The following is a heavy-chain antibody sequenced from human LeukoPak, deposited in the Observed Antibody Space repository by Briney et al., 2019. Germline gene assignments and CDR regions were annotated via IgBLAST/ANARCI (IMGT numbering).Heavy chain of an antibody. CDR1: GGSISSSSYY. D-gene: IGHD6-13*01. Sequence: SETLSLTCTVSGGSISSSSYYWGWIRQPPGKGLEWIGSIYYSGSTYYNPSLKSRVTISVDTSKNQSSLKLSSVTAADTAVYYCARDLRYSSSFDYWGQGTLVTVSS. V-gene: IGHV4-39*07. J-gene: IGHJ4*02. CDR3: ARDLRYSSSFDY. CDR2: IYYSGST.